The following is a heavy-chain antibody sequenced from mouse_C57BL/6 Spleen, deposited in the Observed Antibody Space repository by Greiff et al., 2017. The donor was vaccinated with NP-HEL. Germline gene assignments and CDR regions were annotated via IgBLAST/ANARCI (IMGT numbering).Heavy chain of an antibody. Sequence: EVHLVESGGGLVQPGGSMKLSCVASGFTFSNYWMNWVRQSPEKGLEWVAQIRLKSDNYATHYAESVKGRFTISRDDSKSSVYLQMNNLRAEDTGIYYCTEKYYGPYWYFDVWGTGTTVTVSS. CDR3: TEKYYGPYWYFDV. V-gene: IGHV6-3*01. D-gene: IGHD1-1*01. CDR1: GFTFSNYW. J-gene: IGHJ1*03. CDR2: IRLKSDNYAT.